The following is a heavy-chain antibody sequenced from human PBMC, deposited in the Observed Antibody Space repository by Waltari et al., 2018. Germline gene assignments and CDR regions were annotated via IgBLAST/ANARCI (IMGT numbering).Heavy chain of an antibody. CDR2: IKGDASEK. D-gene: IGHD5-18*01. J-gene: IGHJ4*02. CDR3: SYSLNY. V-gene: IGHV3-7*01. CDR1: GFTFSTSW. Sequence: EVHLVESGGALVQPGGSLRLSCSASGFTFSTSWMAWVRQAPGKGLEWVANIKGDASEKYFVDSVKGRFTISRDNAKSSLYLQMDSLRAEDTAVYYCSYSLNYWGQGTLVTVSS.